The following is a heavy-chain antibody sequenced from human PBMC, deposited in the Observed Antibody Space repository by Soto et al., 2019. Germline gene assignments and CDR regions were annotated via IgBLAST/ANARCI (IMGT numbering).Heavy chain of an antibody. J-gene: IGHJ4*02. CDR2: MYYTGNS. Sequence: SETLSLTCTVSGGSINGYYWSWIRQPPGKGLEWIGYMYYTGNSNYSPSLKSRVTISVDRSKNQFSLKLSSVTAADTAVYYCGRVPDYWGQGILVTVSS. CDR3: GRVPDY. D-gene: IGHD2-2*01. CDR1: GGSINGYY. V-gene: IGHV4-59*12.